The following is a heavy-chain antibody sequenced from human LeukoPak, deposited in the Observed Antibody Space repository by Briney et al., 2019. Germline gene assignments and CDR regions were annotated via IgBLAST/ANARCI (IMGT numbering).Heavy chain of an antibody. CDR3: ASNFGELFSDVVTDY. CDR2: IKQDGSEK. D-gene: IGHD3-10*01. CDR1: GFTFSSYW. Sequence: HSGGSLRLSCAASGFTFSSYWMSWVRQAPGKGLEWVANIKQDGSEKYYVDSVKGRFTISRDNAKNSLYLQMNSLRAEDTAVYYCASNFGELFSDVVTDYWGQGTLVTVSS. J-gene: IGHJ4*02. V-gene: IGHV3-7*01.